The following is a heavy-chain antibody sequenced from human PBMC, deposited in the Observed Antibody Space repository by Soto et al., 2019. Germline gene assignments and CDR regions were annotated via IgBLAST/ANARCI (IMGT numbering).Heavy chain of an antibody. CDR3: ARRPEGRSWYYPAYYYYYRDV. CDR1: GGSFSGYY. CDR2: INHSGST. J-gene: IGHJ6*03. D-gene: IGHD6-13*01. Sequence: ASETLSLTCAVYGGSFSGYYWSWIRQPPGKGLEWIGEINHSGSTYYNPSLKSRVTISVDTSKNQFSLKLSSVTAADTAVYYCARRPEGRSWYYPAYYYYYRDVGGKGTTVTVS. V-gene: IGHV4-34*01.